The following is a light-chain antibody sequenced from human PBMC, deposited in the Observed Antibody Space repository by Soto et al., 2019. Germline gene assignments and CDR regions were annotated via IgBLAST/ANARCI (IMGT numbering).Light chain of an antibody. V-gene: IGKV1-39*01. CDR3: QQSYSTPFMYT. CDR1: QSINSY. CDR2: AAS. J-gene: IGKJ2*01. Sequence: DLQMTQSPSSLSASVGDRVTITCRASQSINSYLNWYQQQPGKAPKLLIYAASSLQSGVPSRFSGSGSGTEFTLTISSLQPEDFATYYCQQSYSTPFMYTFGQGTKLEIK.